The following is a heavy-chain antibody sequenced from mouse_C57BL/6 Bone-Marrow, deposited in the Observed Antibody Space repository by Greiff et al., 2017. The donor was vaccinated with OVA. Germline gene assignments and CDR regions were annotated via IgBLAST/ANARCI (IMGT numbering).Heavy chain of an antibody. CDR1: GYAFTNYL. CDR2: INPGSGGT. J-gene: IGHJ2*01. Sequence: VKLMESGAELVRPGTSVKVSCKASGYAFTNYLIEWVKQRPGQGLEWIGVINPGSGGTNYNEKFKGKATLTADKSSSTAYMQLSSLTSEDSAVYFCAREGTLLWDYWGQGTTLTVSS. CDR3: AREGTLLWDY. D-gene: IGHD2-10*01. V-gene: IGHV1-54*01.